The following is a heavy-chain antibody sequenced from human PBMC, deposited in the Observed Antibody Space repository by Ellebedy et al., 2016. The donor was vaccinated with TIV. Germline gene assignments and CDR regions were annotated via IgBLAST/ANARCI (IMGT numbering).Heavy chain of an antibody. CDR2: ISSSSSTI. Sequence: GGSLRLSCAASGFTFSSYSMNWVRQAPGKGLEWVSYISSSSSTIYYADSVKGRFTISRDNAKNSLYLQMNSLRAEDTAVYYCARGLVVVDYYYGMDVWGQGTTVTVSS. CDR1: GFTFSSYS. J-gene: IGHJ6*02. D-gene: IGHD2-15*01. V-gene: IGHV3-48*04. CDR3: ARGLVVVDYYYGMDV.